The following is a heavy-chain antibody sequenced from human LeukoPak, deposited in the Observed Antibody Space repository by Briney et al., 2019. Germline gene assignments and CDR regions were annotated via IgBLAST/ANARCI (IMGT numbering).Heavy chain of an antibody. CDR1: GFTVSSNY. CDR2: IYSGGST. J-gene: IGHJ3*02. Sequence: GGSLRLSCAASGFTVSSNYMSWVRQAPGKGLEWVLVIYSGGSTYYADSVKGRFTISGDNSKNALYLQMNSLRAEDTAVYYCASTYPPYYDFWSGLSPAAFDIWGQGTMVTVSS. CDR3: ASTYPPYYDFWSGLSPAAFDI. D-gene: IGHD3-3*01. V-gene: IGHV3-66*01.